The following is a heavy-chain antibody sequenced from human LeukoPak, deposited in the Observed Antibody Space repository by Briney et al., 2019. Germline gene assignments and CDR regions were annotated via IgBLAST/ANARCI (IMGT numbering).Heavy chain of an antibody. CDR3: GKAVSYEGAGPYYFDY. J-gene: IGHJ4*02. V-gene: IGHV3-23*01. D-gene: IGHD1-26*01. Sequence: GGSLRLSCAASGFTFSSSAMNWVRQAPEKGLEWVSGISGSGVFTYYADSVKGRFTISRDNSKSTLYLQMNSLRAEDTAVYFCGKAVSYEGAGPYYFDYWGQGTLVTVSS. CDR1: GFTFSSSA. CDR2: ISGSGVFT.